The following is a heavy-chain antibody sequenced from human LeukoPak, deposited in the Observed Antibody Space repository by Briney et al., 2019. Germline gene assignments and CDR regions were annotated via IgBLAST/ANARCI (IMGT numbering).Heavy chain of an antibody. CDR3: ARDRGSSSSNSDFDY. D-gene: IGHD6-6*01. CDR1: GYTFTSYY. CDR2: INPIGGST. V-gene: IGHV1-46*01. Sequence: ALVKVSCKASGYTFTSYYMHWVRQAPGQGLEWMGIINPIGGSTGYAQKFQGRVTMTRDTSTSTVYMELSSLRSEDTAVYYCARDRGSSSSNSDFDYWGQGRLVTV. J-gene: IGHJ4*02.